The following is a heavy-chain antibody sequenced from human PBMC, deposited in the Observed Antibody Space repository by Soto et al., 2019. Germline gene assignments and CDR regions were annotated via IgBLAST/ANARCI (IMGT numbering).Heavy chain of an antibody. V-gene: IGHV4-61*01. CDR1: GGSVGTGSCY. CDR3: AEIYLGYYYGTDY. D-gene: IGHD1-26*01. CDR2: MYYRGST. J-gene: IGHJ6*02. Sequence: SETLSLTCTLPGGSVGTGSCYSSWIRKPPGKGLEWIGYMYYRGSTNFNPALTRRVTISVGTSKHQFSLKLSSVTAADTAVYYCAEIYLGYYYGTDYWGQATTVTVSS.